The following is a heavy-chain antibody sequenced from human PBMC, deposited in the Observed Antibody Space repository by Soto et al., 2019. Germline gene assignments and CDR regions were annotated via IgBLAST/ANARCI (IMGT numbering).Heavy chain of an antibody. V-gene: IGHV1-8*01. CDR2: MNPNSGNT. J-gene: IGHJ3*02. D-gene: IGHD3-3*01. Sequence: ASVKVSCKASGYTFTSYDINWVRQATGQGLEWMGWMNPNSGNTGYAQKFQGRVTMTRNTSISTAYMELSSLRSEDTAVYYCARYYDFWSGHALDIWGQGTMVTVSS. CDR1: GYTFTSYD. CDR3: ARYYDFWSGHALDI.